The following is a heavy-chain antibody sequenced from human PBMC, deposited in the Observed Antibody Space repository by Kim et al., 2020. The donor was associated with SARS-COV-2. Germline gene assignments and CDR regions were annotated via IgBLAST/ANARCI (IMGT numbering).Heavy chain of an antibody. V-gene: IGHV1-18*04. CDR2: IRTYNGIT. CDR1: GYIFSSYD. J-gene: IGHJ4*02. D-gene: IGHD6-19*01. Sequence: ASVKVSCTASGYIFSSYDISWVRQAPGQGLEWMGRIRTYNGITNYAEDFQGRVTMTTDTSTNTVYMELVSLGSDDTAVYFCASSSSSRHFDYWGQGTLV. CDR3: ASSSSSRHFDY.